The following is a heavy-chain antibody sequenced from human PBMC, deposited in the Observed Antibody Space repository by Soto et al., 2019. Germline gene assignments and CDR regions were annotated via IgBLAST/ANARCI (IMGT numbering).Heavy chain of an antibody. V-gene: IGHV3-23*01. CDR2: ISGSGGST. CDR3: AKDITYYDILTGYNFDY. CDR1: WCKFRDHG. Sequence: AVWCKFRDHGIRRVLQKTGKGLEWVSAISGSGGSTYYADSVKGRFTISRDNSKNTLYLQMNSLRAEDTAVYYCAKDITYYDILTGYNFDYWGQGTLVTVSS. D-gene: IGHD3-9*01. J-gene: IGHJ4*02.